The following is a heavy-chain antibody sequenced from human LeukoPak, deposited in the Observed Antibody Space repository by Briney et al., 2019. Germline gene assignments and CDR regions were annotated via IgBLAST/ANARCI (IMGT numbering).Heavy chain of an antibody. CDR2: IWYDGSNK. Sequence: PGGSLRLSCAASGFTFSSYGMHWVRQAPGKGLEWVAVIWYDGSNKYYADSVKGRFTISRDNSKNTLYLQMNSLRAEDTAVYYCARDLEEYGDYGLDYWGQGTLVTVSS. D-gene: IGHD4-17*01. CDR1: GFTFSSYG. J-gene: IGHJ4*02. CDR3: ARDLEEYGDYGLDY. V-gene: IGHV3-33*01.